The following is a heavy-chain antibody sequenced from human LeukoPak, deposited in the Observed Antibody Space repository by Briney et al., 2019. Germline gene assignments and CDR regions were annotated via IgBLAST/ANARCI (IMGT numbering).Heavy chain of an antibody. CDR3: SRRFDC. V-gene: IGHV3-48*02. CDR2: IDGSGDTI. Sequence: GESLRLSCAASGFTFSDHSMNWVRQAPGKGLEWVSYIDGSGDTIYYADSVKGRFTISRDNAKNSLDLQMNSLRDEDTAVYYCSRRFDCWGQGTLVTVSS. J-gene: IGHJ4*02. CDR1: GFTFSDHS.